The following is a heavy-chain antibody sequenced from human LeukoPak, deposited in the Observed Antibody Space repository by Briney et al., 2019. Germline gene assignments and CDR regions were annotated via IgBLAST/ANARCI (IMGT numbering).Heavy chain of an antibody. CDR2: INGGSGRT. CDR3: ARYLDV. Sequence: ASVNVSCKAVGYNFSSYAMNWVRQAPGQRLEWMGWINGGSGRTKYSQNFQGRVTITRDISASTAYMELSSLRSEDTAVYYCARYLDVWGQGTTVTVSS. J-gene: IGHJ6*02. CDR1: GYNFSSYA. V-gene: IGHV1-3*01. D-gene: IGHD3-10*01.